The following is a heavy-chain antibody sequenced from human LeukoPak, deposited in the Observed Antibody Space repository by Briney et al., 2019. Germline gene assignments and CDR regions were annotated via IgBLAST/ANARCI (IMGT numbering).Heavy chain of an antibody. V-gene: IGHV1-24*01. CDR2: FDPEDGET. D-gene: IGHD2-15*01. Sequence: ASVKASCKVSGYTLTELSMHWVRQAPGKGLEWMGGFDPEDGETIYAQKFQGRVTMTRDTSTSTVYMELSSLRSEDTAVYYCARVLCTGGSCYSFFDYWGQGTLVTVSS. CDR3: ARVLCTGGSCYSFFDY. J-gene: IGHJ4*02. CDR1: GYTLTELS.